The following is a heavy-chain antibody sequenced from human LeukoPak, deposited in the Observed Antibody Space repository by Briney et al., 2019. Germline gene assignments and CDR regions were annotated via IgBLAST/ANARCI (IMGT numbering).Heavy chain of an antibody. D-gene: IGHD3-9*01. CDR2: IYYSGST. Sequence: PSETLSLTCTVSGGSISSSSYYWVWIRQPPGKGLEWIGSIYYSGSTCYNPSLKSRVTIAVDTSKNQFSLKLSSVTAADTAVYYCARAPYDILTGYFLFDSWGQGTLITVSS. CDR3: ARAPYDILTGYFLFDS. V-gene: IGHV4-39*07. CDR1: GGSISSSSYY. J-gene: IGHJ4*02.